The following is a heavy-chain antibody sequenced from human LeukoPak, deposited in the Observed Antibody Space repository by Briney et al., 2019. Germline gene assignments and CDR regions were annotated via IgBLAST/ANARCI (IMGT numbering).Heavy chain of an antibody. V-gene: IGHV3-48*03. Sequence: GGSLRLSCAASGFTFSSYEMNWVRQAPGKGLEWVSYISISGTTMSYADSVKGQFTISRDNAKNSLYLQMNSLRAEDTAVYYCARDFPGGKRFDSWGQGTLVTVSS. CDR3: ARDFPGGKRFDS. J-gene: IGHJ4*02. CDR2: ISISGTTM. CDR1: GFTFSSYE. D-gene: IGHD1-1*01.